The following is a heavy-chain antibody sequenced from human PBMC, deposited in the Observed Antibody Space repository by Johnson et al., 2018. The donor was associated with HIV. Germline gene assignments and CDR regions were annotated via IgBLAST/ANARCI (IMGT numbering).Heavy chain of an antibody. CDR2: INWNGGST. CDR1: GFTFDDYG. CDR3: AKARLMAGRTDAFDI. Sequence: EVQVVESGGGLVQPGGSLRLSCAASGFTFDDYGMSWVRQAPGKGLEWVSGINWNGGSTGYADSVKGRFTISRDNAKKSLYLQMNSLRPEDTALYFCAKARLMAGRTDAFDIWGQGTMVTVSS. J-gene: IGHJ3*02. V-gene: IGHV3-20*04. D-gene: IGHD5-24*01.